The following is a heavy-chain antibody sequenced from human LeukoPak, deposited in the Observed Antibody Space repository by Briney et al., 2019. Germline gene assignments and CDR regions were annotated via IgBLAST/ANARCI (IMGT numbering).Heavy chain of an antibody. V-gene: IGHV1-2*02. CDR2: IHPKSGGA. D-gene: IGHD6-13*01. J-gene: IGHJ4*02. Sequence: ASVKVSCKASGFTFTDYYIHWVRQAPGQGLEWMGSIHPKSGGAKYAQKFQGRVTVTRDTSISATYMELSRLTSDDTAVYYCARDPPAAGSTEFDFWGQGTLVTVSS. CDR3: ARDPPAAGSTEFDF. CDR1: GFTFTDYY.